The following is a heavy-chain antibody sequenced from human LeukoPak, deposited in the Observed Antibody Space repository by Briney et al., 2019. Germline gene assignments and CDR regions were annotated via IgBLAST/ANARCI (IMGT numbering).Heavy chain of an antibody. J-gene: IGHJ4*02. D-gene: IGHD4-17*01. CDR1: GGTFSSYA. V-gene: IGHV1-69*13. CDR3: ARDTTVTPFDY. Sequence: GASVKVSCKASGGTFSSYAISWVRQAPGQGLEWMGVIIPIFGTANYAQKFQGRVTITADESTSTAYMELSSLRSEDTAVYYCARDTTVTPFDYWGQGTLVTVSS. CDR2: IIPIFGTA.